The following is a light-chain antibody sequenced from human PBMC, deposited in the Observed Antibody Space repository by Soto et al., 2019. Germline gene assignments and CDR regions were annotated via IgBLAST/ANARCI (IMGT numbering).Light chain of an antibody. J-gene: IGLJ1*01. CDR2: TVT. V-gene: IGLV2-11*01. CDR3: CSYAGSSSYV. Sequence: QSALTQPRSVSGSPGQSVTISCTGTSSDIGGYNYVSWYQHHPGKAPKLMIYTVTKRPSGVPDRFSGSKSDNTASLTISGIQADDEADYYCCSYAGSSSYVFGTGTKLTVL. CDR1: SSDIGGYNY.